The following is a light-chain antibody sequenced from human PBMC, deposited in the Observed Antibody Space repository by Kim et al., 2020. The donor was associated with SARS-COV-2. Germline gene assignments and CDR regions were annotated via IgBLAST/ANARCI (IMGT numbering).Light chain of an antibody. Sequence: VAWRQASRITIQESSLRSYHASWYQQKPGEAPIVINCDKNSRPSRIPHRFAGTTSGNAASLTITGAQAEDEADYCSNSRNSSDKRVFGGGTKLTVL. J-gene: IGLJ3*02. CDR3: NSRNSSDKRV. V-gene: IGLV3-19*01. CDR1: SLRSYH. CDR2: DKN.